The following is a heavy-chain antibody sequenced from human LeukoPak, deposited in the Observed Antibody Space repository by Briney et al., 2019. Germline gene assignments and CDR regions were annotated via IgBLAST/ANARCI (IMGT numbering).Heavy chain of an antibody. CDR2: IYQSGSP. J-gene: IGHJ3*02. D-gene: IGHD1-26*01. V-gene: IGHV4-30-2*01. Sequence: IGYIYQSGSPYYTPSLKSRVTISVDRSKNQFSLKLSSLTAADTAVYYCARSGSYFSFDIWGQGXXV. CDR3: ARSGSYFSFDI.